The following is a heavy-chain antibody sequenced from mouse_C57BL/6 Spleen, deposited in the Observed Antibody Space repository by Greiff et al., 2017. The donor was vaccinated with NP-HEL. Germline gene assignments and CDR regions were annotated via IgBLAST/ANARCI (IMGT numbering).Heavy chain of an antibody. V-gene: IGHV1-64*01. CDR1: GYTFTSYW. D-gene: IGHD1-3*01. CDR3: ERRGSSGNED. J-gene: IGHJ2*01. CDR2: IHPNSGST. Sequence: QVQLQQPGAELVKPGASVKLSCKASGYTFTSYWLHWVKQRPGQGLAWIGMIHPNSGSTYYHEKFNSKATLTVDKSSSTAYMQLSSLTSEHSAVYYSERRGSSGNEDWGKGTTLTGAS.